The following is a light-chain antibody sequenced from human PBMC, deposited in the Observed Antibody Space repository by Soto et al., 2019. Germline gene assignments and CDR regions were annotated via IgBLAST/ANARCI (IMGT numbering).Light chain of an antibody. CDR2: RAS. V-gene: IGKV1-5*03. CDR3: QQYNSYSYT. CDR1: QNINTW. J-gene: IGKJ2*01. Sequence: DIQMTQSPSTLSASVGDRVTITCRASQNINTWLAWYQQKPGKPPNLLIYRASSLESGVPSRFSGSGSGTEFTLTISSLQPDDFATYYCQQYNSYSYTFGQGTKLEIK.